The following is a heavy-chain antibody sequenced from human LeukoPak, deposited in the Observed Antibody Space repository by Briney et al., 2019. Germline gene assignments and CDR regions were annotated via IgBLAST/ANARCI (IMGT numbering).Heavy chain of an antibody. Sequence: SQTLSLTCAISGDSVSSNSVAWNWIRQSPSRGLEWLGRTYYRSKWYNDYAVSVKSRITINPDTSKSQISLKLNSLTAADTAVYYCARRVLGSGRQDCWGQGTLVTVSS. D-gene: IGHD3-10*01. J-gene: IGHJ4*02. CDR3: ARRVLGSGRQDC. CDR2: TYYRSKWYN. V-gene: IGHV6-1*01. CDR1: GDSVSSNSVA.